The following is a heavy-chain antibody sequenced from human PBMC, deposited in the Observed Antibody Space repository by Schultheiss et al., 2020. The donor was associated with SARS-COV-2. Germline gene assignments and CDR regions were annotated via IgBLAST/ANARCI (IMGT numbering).Heavy chain of an antibody. CDR1: GGSISSSSYY. D-gene: IGHD5-24*01. Sequence: SETLSLTCTVSGGSISSSSYYWGWIRQPPGKGLEWIGYIYYSGSTNYNPSLKSRVTISVDTSKNQFSLKLSSVTAADTAVYYCARASPGDGYLYYYYGMDVWGQGTTVTVSS. CDR3: ARASPGDGYLYYYYGMDV. V-gene: IGHV4-61*05. J-gene: IGHJ6*02. CDR2: IYYSGST.